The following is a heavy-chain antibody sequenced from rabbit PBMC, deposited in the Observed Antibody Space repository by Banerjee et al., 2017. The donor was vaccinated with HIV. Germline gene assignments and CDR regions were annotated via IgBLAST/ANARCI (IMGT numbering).Heavy chain of an antibody. CDR2: INTSTGNT. V-gene: IGHV1S43*01. J-gene: IGHJ4*01. D-gene: IGHD6-1*01. CDR3: ARESLIGYDL. Sequence: QAPGKGLEWLACINTSTGNTVYASWAKGRFTISRDNAQNTLDLQMNSLTAADTATYFCARESLIGYDLWGPGTLVTVS.